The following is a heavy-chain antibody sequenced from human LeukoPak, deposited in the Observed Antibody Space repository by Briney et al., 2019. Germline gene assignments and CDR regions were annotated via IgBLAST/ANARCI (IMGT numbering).Heavy chain of an antibody. Sequence: PSETLSLTCTVSGVSISSSSYYWSWIRQPPGKGLEWIGYIYYSGSTNYNPSLKSRVTISVDTSKNQFSLKLSSVTAADTAVYYCAGESECGGDCYSGAFDIWGQGTMVTVSS. J-gene: IGHJ3*02. V-gene: IGHV4-61*01. D-gene: IGHD2-21*02. CDR2: IYYSGST. CDR1: GVSISSSSYY. CDR3: AGESECGGDCYSGAFDI.